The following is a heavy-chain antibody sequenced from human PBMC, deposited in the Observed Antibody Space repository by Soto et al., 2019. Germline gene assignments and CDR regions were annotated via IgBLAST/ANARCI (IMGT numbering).Heavy chain of an antibody. CDR2: SNPDGIGA. V-gene: IGHV3-74*01. J-gene: IGHJ4*02. Sequence: EVQLVETGGGLVQSGGSLRLSCTTSGFPFSSSWMHWVRQGPGKGLVWVARSNPDGIGAKYAASVRGRITISRDNAKEVLDLQMTHLRSDDTAVYFCVRESCRGWSCCFSWDHWGQGTLVTVSS. D-gene: IGHD2-15*01. CDR3: VRESCRGWSCCFSWDH. CDR1: GFPFSSSW.